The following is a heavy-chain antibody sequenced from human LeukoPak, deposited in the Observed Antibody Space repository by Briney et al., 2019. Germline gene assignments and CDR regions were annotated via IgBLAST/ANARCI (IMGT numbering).Heavy chain of an antibody. CDR1: GGTFSSYA. D-gene: IGHD3-22*01. Sequence: SVKVSCKASGGTFSSYAISWVRQAPGQGLEWMGGIIPIFGTANYAQKFQGRVTITADESTSTAYMELSSLRSEDTAVYYCAGAPRITMIVVVIGPYGAFDIWGQGTMVTVSS. J-gene: IGHJ3*02. V-gene: IGHV1-69*13. CDR3: AGAPRITMIVVVIGPYGAFDI. CDR2: IIPIFGTA.